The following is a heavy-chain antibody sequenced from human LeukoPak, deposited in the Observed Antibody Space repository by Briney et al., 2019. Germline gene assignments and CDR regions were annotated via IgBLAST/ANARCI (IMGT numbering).Heavy chain of an antibody. J-gene: IGHJ4*02. CDR2: IRYDGSNK. CDR3: AKTFALGYCSGGSCYTFDY. CDR1: GFTFSSYG. V-gene: IGHV3-30*02. D-gene: IGHD2-15*01. Sequence: GGSLRLSCAASGFTFSSYGMHWVRQAPGKGLEWVAFIRYDGSNKYYADSVKGRFTISRDNSKNTLYLQMNSLRAEDTAAYYCAKTFALGYCSGGSCYTFDYWGQGTLVTVSS.